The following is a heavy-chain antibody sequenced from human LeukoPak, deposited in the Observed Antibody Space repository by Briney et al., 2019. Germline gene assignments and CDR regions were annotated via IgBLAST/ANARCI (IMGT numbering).Heavy chain of an antibody. CDR1: GGTFSSYA. D-gene: IGHD3-10*01. V-gene: IGHV1-69*13. CDR2: IIPIFGTA. CDR3: AAPMVRGVITYYYYGMDV. Sequence: SVEVSCKASGGTFSSYAISWVRQAPGQGLEWMGGIIPIFGTANYAQKFQGRVTITADESTSTAYMELGSLRSEDTAVYYCAAPMVRGVITYYYYGMDVWGQGTTVTVSS. J-gene: IGHJ6*02.